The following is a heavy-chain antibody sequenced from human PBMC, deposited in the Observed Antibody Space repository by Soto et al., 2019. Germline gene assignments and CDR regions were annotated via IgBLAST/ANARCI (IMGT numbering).Heavy chain of an antibody. Sequence: GGSLRLSCAASGFTFSIYSMNWVRQAPGKGLEWVSSISSSSSYIYYADSVKGRFTISRDNAKNSLYLQMNSLRAEDTAVYYCARKPALGAIDYWGQGTLVTVSS. J-gene: IGHJ4*02. CDR2: ISSSSSYI. CDR1: GFTFSIYS. D-gene: IGHD1-26*01. V-gene: IGHV3-21*01. CDR3: ARKPALGAIDY.